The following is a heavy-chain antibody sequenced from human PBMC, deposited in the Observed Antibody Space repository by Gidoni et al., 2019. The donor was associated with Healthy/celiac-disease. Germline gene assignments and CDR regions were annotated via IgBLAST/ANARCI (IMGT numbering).Heavy chain of an antibody. Sequence: QMQLVQSGPEVKKPGTSVKVSCKASGCTFTSSAMQWVRQARGQRLEWIGWIVVGSGNTNYAQKFQERVTITRDMSTSTAYMELSSLRSEDTAVYYCAAVINIGDGYNYSNDYWGQGTLVTVSS. CDR3: AAVINIGDGYNYSNDY. CDR1: GCTFTSSA. J-gene: IGHJ4*02. CDR2: IVVGSGNT. V-gene: IGHV1-58*02. D-gene: IGHD5-12*01.